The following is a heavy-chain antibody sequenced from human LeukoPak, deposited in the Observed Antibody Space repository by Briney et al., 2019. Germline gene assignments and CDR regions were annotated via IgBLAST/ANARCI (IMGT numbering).Heavy chain of an antibody. CDR2: IYSGGST. J-gene: IGHJ6*01. CDR1: GFTDSSNY. V-gene: IGHV3-66*01. D-gene: IGHD3-10*01. Sequence: PGGSLRLSCAASGFTDSSNYMSWVRQAPGKGLEWVSVIYSGGSTYYADSVKGRFTTSRDNSKNTLYLKINRLRAEDTAVYYCARAPGWFGASGIDGWGQGTPVNVSS. CDR3: ARAPGWFGASGIDG.